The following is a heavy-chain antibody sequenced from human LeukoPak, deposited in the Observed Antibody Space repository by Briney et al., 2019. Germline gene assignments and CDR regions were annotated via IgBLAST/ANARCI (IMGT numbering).Heavy chain of an antibody. CDR3: ASGPYSSSYFAS. CDR2: ISGGGEHT. J-gene: IGHJ4*02. V-gene: IGHV3-23*01. Sequence: GGSLRLSCAASGFTFTNFAMKRVRQAPGKGLEWVADISGGGEHTFYADSVKGRFTISRDNSKDTLHLQMNILRPEDTALYYCASGPYSSSYFASWGQGTMVTVSS. D-gene: IGHD6-13*01. CDR1: GFTFTNFA.